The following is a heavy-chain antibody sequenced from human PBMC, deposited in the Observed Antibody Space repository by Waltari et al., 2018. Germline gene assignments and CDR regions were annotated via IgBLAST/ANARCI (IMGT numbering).Heavy chain of an antibody. D-gene: IGHD1-7*01. CDR1: GGSISSYY. CDR3: ARGAKGELYNWFDP. CDR2: IYYSVST. V-gene: IGHV4-59*01. Sequence: QVQLQESGPGLVKPSETLSLTCTVSGGSISSYYWSWIRQPPGKGLEWIGYIYYSVSTNYNPSLKIRVTISVDTSKNQFSLKLSSLTAADTAVYYCARGAKGELYNWFDPWGQGTLVTVSS. J-gene: IGHJ5*02.